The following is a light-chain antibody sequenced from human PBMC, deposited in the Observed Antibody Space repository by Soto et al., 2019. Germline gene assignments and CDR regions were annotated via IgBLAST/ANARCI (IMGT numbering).Light chain of an antibody. CDR3: QQRFDWPKIT. V-gene: IGKV3-11*01. Sequence: EIVLTQSPGTLSLSPGERATLSCRASQSVSSYLAWYQQKPGQAPRLLIYDASNRATGIPARFSGSGSGTDFTLTISSLEPEDFGVFYCQQRFDWPKITFGQGTRLQIK. CDR2: DAS. CDR1: QSVSSY. J-gene: IGKJ5*01.